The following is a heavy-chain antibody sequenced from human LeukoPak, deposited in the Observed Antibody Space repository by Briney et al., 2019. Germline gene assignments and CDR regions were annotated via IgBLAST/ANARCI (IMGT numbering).Heavy chain of an antibody. D-gene: IGHD4-23*01. CDR2: IYSGGST. Sequence: GGSLRLSCAASGFTFSSYAMSWVRQAPGKGLEWVSVIYSGGSTYYADSVKGRFTISRDNSKNTLYLQMNSLRAEDTAVYYCARWDFYGGNSLDYWGQGTLVTVSS. V-gene: IGHV3-53*01. CDR3: ARWDFYGGNSLDY. CDR1: GFTFSSYA. J-gene: IGHJ4*02.